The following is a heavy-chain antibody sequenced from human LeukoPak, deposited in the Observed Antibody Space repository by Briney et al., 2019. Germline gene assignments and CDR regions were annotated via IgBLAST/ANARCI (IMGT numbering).Heavy chain of an antibody. CDR3: ARGRGDGYYGDYGY. CDR1: GYTFTSYD. V-gene: IGHV1-8*02. Sequence: GASVKVSCKASGYTFTSYDINWVRQATGQGLEWMGWMNPNSGNTGYAQKFLGRVTMTRNTSISTAYMELSSLRSDDTAVYYCARGRGDGYYGDYGYWGQGALVTVS. CDR2: MNPNSGNT. J-gene: IGHJ4*02. D-gene: IGHD4-17*01.